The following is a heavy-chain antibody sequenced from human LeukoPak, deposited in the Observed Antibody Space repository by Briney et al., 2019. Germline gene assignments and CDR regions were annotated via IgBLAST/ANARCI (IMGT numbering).Heavy chain of an antibody. J-gene: IGHJ4*02. Sequence: GASVKVSCKASGGTFSSYAISWVRQAPGQGLEWMGRIIPILGIANYAQKFQGRVTITADKSTSTAYMELSSLRSEDTAVYYCATGLLWFGELNFDYWGQGTLVTVSS. D-gene: IGHD3-10*01. CDR1: GGTFSSYA. V-gene: IGHV1-69*04. CDR3: ATGLLWFGELNFDY. CDR2: IIPILGIA.